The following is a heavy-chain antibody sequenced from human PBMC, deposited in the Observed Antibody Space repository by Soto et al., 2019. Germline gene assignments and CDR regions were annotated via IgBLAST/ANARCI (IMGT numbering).Heavy chain of an antibody. CDR1: GYTFTGYY. CDR2: INPNSGGT. V-gene: IGHV1-2*04. Sequence: GASVKVSCKASGYTFTGYYMHWVRQAPGQGLEWMGWINPNSGGTNYAQKFQGWVTMTRDTSISTAYMELSRLRSDDTAVYYCARRYCTNGVCYKAGMDVWGQGTTVTVS. J-gene: IGHJ6*02. D-gene: IGHD2-8*01. CDR3: ARRYCTNGVCYKAGMDV.